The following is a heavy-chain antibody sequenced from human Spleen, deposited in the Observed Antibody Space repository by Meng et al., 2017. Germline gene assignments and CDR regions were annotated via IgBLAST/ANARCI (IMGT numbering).Heavy chain of an antibody. V-gene: IGHV1-69*13. D-gene: IGHD3-9*01. CDR3: ARASILTGYYIGLYYFDY. CDR2: IIPIFGTA. CDR1: GGTFSSYA. Sequence: SVKVSCKASGGTFSSYAISWVRQAPGQGLEWMGGIIPIFGTANYAQKFQGRVTITADESTSTAYMELSSLRSEDTAVYYCARASILTGYYIGLYYFDYWGQGTLVTVSS. J-gene: IGHJ4*02.